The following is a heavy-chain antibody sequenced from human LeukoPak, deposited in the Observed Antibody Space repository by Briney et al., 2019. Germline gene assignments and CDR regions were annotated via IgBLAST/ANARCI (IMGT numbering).Heavy chain of an antibody. Sequence: SETLSLACTVSRGSISSSSYYWSWVRQPPGKGLEWIASIYYTGSTYYNPSLKSRVTISLDMSKNEFFLTMSSVTAADTAVYFCTAEKNGSPHYWGQGTQVTVSS. D-gene: IGHD2-8*01. J-gene: IGHJ4*02. CDR1: RGSISSSSYY. CDR2: IYYTGST. V-gene: IGHV4-39*07. CDR3: TAEKNGSPHY.